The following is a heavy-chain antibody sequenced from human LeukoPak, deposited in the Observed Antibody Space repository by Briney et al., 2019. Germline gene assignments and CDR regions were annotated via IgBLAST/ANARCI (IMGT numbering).Heavy chain of an antibody. Sequence: GRSLRLSCAASGFTFSSYAMHWVRQAPGKGLEWVAVISYDGSNKYYADSVKRRFTISRDNSKNTLYLQMNSLRAEDTAVYYCARVYSKYYYYYYGMDVWGQGTTVTVSS. CDR2: ISYDGSNK. V-gene: IGHV3-30-3*01. CDR1: GFTFSSYA. J-gene: IGHJ6*02. D-gene: IGHD4-11*01. CDR3: ARVYSKYYYYYYGMDV.